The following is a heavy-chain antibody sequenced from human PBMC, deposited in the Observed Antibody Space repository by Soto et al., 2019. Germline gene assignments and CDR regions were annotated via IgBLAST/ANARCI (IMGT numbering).Heavy chain of an antibody. CDR1: GGSISSGGYY. D-gene: IGHD6-13*01. V-gene: IGHV4-31*03. J-gene: IGHJ6*02. CDR3: ARDLELAAPQYYYYGMDV. CDR2: IYYSGST. Sequence: SDTLSLTCTVSGGSISSGGYYWSWIRQHPGKGLEWIGYIYYSGSTYYNPSLKSRVTISVDTSKNQFSLKLSSVTAADTAVYYCARDLELAAPQYYYYGMDVWGQGTTVTVSS.